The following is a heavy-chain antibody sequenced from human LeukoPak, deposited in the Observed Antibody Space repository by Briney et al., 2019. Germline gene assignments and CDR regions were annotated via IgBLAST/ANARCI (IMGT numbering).Heavy chain of an antibody. CDR2: ISTYNGNT. Sequence: GASVKVSCKASGYTFTSYGISWVRQAPGQGLEWLGWISTYNGNTHYAQKLQGRVTMTTDTSTTTAYMELSSLRSEDTAVYYCARPYYYDSSGYVNWGQGTLVTVSS. D-gene: IGHD3-22*01. J-gene: IGHJ4*02. CDR3: ARPYYYDSSGYVN. CDR1: GYTFTSYG. V-gene: IGHV1-18*01.